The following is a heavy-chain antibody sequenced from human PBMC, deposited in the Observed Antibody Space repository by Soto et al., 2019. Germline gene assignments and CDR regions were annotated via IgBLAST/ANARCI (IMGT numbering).Heavy chain of an antibody. CDR1: GGSLSSSNW. Sequence: QVQLQESGPGLVKPSGTLSLTCAVSGGSLSSSNWWSWVRQPPGKGLEWIGEIHHSGSTNYNPARKRRVTISVTKSNDPFSLQLSSVTAADTAVYYCARQKRLLWCGESGEVLGRYDMAVWGQGTKVTVSS. V-gene: IGHV4-4*02. D-gene: IGHD3-10*01. CDR2: IHHSGST. CDR3: ARQKRLLWCGESGEVLGRYDMAV. J-gene: IGHJ6*02.